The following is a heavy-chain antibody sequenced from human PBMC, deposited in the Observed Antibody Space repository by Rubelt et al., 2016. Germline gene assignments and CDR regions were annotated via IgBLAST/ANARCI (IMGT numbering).Heavy chain of an antibody. V-gene: IGHV3-23*04. CDR2: ISGSAGST. CDR1: GFTFSSYA. D-gene: IGHD3-22*01. Sequence: EVQLVESGGGLVQPGGSLRLSCAASGFTFSSYAMSWVRQAPGKGLEWVSAISGSAGSTYYADSVKGRFTISRDNSKNTLYLQMNSLRAEDTAVYYCAKDQKRNYYDSSGYAYFDYWGQGTLVTVSS. J-gene: IGHJ4*02. CDR3: AKDQKRNYYDSSGYAYFDY.